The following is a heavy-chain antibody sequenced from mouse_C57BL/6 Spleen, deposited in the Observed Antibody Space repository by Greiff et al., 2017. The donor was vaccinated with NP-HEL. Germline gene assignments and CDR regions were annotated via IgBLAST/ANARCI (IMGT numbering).Heavy chain of an antibody. Sequence: QVQLKQPGAELVMPGASVKLSCKASGYTFTSYWMHWVKQRPGQGLEWIGEIDPSDSYTNYNQKFKGKSTLTVDKSSSTAYMQLSSLTSEDSAVYYCARRDCFDYWGQGTTLTVSS. V-gene: IGHV1-69*01. CDR2: IDPSDSYT. CDR3: ARRDCFDY. CDR1: GYTFTSYW. J-gene: IGHJ2*01.